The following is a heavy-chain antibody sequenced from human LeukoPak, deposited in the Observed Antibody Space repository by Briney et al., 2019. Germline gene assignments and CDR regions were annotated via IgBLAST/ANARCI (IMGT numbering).Heavy chain of an antibody. J-gene: IGHJ4*02. CDR2: IYYSGST. D-gene: IGHD4-23*01. CDR1: GGSISSYF. V-gene: IGHV4-59*12. Sequence: PSETLSLTCTVSGGSISSYFWSWIRQPPGKGLEWIGYIYYSGSTNYNPSLKSRVTISVDTSKNQFSLKLSSVTAADTAVYYCARTTVVTGYYFDYWGQGTLVTVSS. CDR3: ARTTVVTGYYFDY.